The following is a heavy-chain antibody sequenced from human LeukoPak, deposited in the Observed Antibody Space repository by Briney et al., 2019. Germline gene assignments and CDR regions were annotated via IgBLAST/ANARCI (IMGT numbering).Heavy chain of an antibody. J-gene: IGHJ4*02. Sequence: GGSLRLSCAASGFTFSSYSMNWVRQAPGKGLEWVSSISSSSRYIYYADSVKGRFTISRDNAKNSLYLQMNSLRAEDTAVYYCASNPPGIAAAGILKDYWGQGTLVTVSS. V-gene: IGHV3-21*01. CDR1: GFTFSSYS. CDR3: ASNPPGIAAAGILKDY. CDR2: ISSSSRYI. D-gene: IGHD6-13*01.